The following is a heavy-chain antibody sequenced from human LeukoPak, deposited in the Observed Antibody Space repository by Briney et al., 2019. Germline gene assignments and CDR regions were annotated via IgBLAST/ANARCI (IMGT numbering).Heavy chain of an antibody. D-gene: IGHD6-19*01. CDR3: AKGAGPPWFDP. Sequence: SSETLSLTCTVSGGSISSGSYYWSWIRQPAGKGLEWIGRIYTSGSTNYNPSLKSRVTISIDTSRNQFSMNLNSVTAADTAVYYCAKGAGPPWFDPWGQGTLVTVSS. V-gene: IGHV4-61*02. CDR1: GGSISSGSYY. CDR2: IYTSGST. J-gene: IGHJ5*02.